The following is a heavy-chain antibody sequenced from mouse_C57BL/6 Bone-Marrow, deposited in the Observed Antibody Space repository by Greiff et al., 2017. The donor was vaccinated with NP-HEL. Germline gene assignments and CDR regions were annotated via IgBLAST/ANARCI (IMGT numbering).Heavy chain of an antibody. D-gene: IGHD1-1*01. CDR3: ARPLCYSSHAWFAY. Sequence: QVQLQQPGAELVKPGASVKLSCKASGYTFTSYWMHWVKQRPGQGLEWIGMIHPNSGSTNYNEKFKSKATLTADKSSSTAYMQLSSLTSEGSAFYYCARPLCYSSHAWFAYWGQGTLVTVSA. CDR2: IHPNSGST. V-gene: IGHV1-64*01. J-gene: IGHJ3*01. CDR1: GYTFTSYW.